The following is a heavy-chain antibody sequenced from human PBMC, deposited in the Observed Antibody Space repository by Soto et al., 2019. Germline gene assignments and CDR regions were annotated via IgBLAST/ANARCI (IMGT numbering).Heavy chain of an antibody. J-gene: IGHJ4*02. Sequence: EVQLLESGGGLVQPGGSLRLSCAASGFSFSDYSMTWVRQAPGRGLEWVSTLTRGGTTFYADSVKGRFTISRDNAKNTLYLQMNSLRVEDTAVYYCARARATDYWGQGTLVTVSS. V-gene: IGHV3-23*01. CDR2: LTRGGTT. CDR1: GFSFSDYS. CDR3: ARARATDY.